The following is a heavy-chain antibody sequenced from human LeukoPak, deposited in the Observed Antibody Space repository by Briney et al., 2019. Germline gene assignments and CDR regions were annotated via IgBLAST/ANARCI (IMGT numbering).Heavy chain of an antibody. D-gene: IGHD2-15*01. V-gene: IGHV3-48*03. CDR2: IRSSDNII. CDR1: GFTFSSYE. CDR3: ARGGYCSGGTCYEFNAFDI. Sequence: GGSLRLSCAASGFTFSSYEMNWVRQAPGKGLEWVSYIRSSDNIIHYADSVKGRFTISRDNAKNSLYLQMNSLRAEDTAVYYCARGGYCSGGTCYEFNAFDIWGQGTVVTVSS. J-gene: IGHJ3*02.